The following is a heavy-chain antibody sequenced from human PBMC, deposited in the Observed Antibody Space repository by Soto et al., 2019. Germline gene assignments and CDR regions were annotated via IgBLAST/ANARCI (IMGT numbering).Heavy chain of an antibody. V-gene: IGHV1-58*01. CDR1: GFTFTSSA. CDR3: AAEGRRHYYYYYGMDV. Sequence: SVKVSCKASGFTFTSSAVQWVRQARGQRLEWIGWIVVGSGNTNYAQKFQERVTITRDMSTSTAYMELSSLRSEDTAVYYCAAEGRRHYYYYYGMDVWGQGTTVTVSS. J-gene: IGHJ6*02. CDR2: IVVGSGNT.